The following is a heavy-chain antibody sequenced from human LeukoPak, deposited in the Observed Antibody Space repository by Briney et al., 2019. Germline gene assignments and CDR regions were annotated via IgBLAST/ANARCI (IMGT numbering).Heavy chain of an antibody. CDR3: ARDFIAPGGIGGDY. D-gene: IGHD1-14*01. J-gene: IGHJ4*02. V-gene: IGHV3-66*01. Sequence: GGSLRLSCAASGFTVSSNYMSWVRQAPGKGLEWVSVIYSGGSTYYADSVKGRFTISRDNSKNTLYLQMNSLRAEDTAVYCCARDFIAPGGIGGDYWGQGTLVTVSS. CDR2: IYSGGST. CDR1: GFTVSSNY.